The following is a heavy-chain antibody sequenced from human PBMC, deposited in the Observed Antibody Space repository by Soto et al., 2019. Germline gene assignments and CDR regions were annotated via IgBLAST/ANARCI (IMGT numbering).Heavy chain of an antibody. D-gene: IGHD1-7*01. CDR2: IYSGGST. CDR1: GFTVSSNY. J-gene: IGHJ6*02. V-gene: IGHV3-53*01. CDR3: ARSGVELPVMDV. Sequence: PEGSLRLSCAASGFTVSSNYMSWVRQAPGKGLEWVSVIYSGGSTYYADSVKGRFTISRDNSKNTLYLQMNSLRAEDTAVYYCARSGVELPVMDVWGQGTTVTVSS.